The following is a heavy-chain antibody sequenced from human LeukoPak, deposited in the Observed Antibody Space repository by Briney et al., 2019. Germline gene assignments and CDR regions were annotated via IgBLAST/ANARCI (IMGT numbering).Heavy chain of an antibody. CDR2: IYYSGST. V-gene: IGHV4-39*01. CDR3: ARGPIGMDV. J-gene: IGHJ6*02. Sequence: ETLSLTCTVSGGSISSSSYYWGWIRQPPGKGLEWIGSIYYSGSTYYNPSLKSRVTISVDTSKNQFSLKLSSVTAADTAVYYCARGPIGMDVWGQGTTVTVSS. CDR1: GGSISSSSYY.